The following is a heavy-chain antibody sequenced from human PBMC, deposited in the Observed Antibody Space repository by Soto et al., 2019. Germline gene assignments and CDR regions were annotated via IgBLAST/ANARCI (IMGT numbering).Heavy chain of an antibody. D-gene: IGHD6-19*01. Sequence: QVQLVESGGGVVQPGRSLRLSCAASVFTFRSYGMHWVRQAPGKGLEWVAVIWYDGSEKYYGDSVKGRFTISRDNSKNMLYLQMNSLRAEDTAVYYCARDRYSSGWYDLDYWGQGTLVTVSS. V-gene: IGHV3-33*01. J-gene: IGHJ4*02. CDR2: IWYDGSEK. CDR1: VFTFRSYG. CDR3: ARDRYSSGWYDLDY.